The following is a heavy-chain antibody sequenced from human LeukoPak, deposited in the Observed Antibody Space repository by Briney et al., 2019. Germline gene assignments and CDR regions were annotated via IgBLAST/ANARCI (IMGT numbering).Heavy chain of an antibody. J-gene: IGHJ4*02. CDR2: IYSGDST. CDR3: AREDRYTSGSFDY. Sequence: GGSLRLSCAASGFTVSINNMNWVRLAPGKGLEWVSAIYSGDSTYYADSVKGRFTISRDNSKNTLYLQMISLTAEDTAVYYCAREDRYTSGSFDYWGQGTLVTVSS. V-gene: IGHV3-66*02. D-gene: IGHD6-19*01. CDR1: GFTVSINN.